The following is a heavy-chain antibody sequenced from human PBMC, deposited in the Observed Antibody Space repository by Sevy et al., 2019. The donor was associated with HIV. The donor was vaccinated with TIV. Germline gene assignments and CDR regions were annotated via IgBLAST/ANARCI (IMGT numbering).Heavy chain of an antibody. CDR3: AKDTDCGSYLNDAFDI. CDR2: LNGSGGRT. V-gene: IGHV3-23*01. D-gene: IGHD1-26*01. CDR1: GFTFSSFA. Sequence: GGSLRLSCAASGFTFSSFAMSWVRQTPGKGLEWVSGLNGSGGRTYYPDSVKGRFTISRDNSKNTLYLQMNSLRAEDTAVYYCAKDTDCGSYLNDAFDIWGQGTMVTVSS. J-gene: IGHJ3*02.